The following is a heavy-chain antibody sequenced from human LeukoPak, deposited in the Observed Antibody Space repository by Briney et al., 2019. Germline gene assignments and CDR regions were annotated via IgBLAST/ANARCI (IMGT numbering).Heavy chain of an antibody. Sequence: GGSLRLSCAASGFTFSSYAMSWVRQAPGKGLEWVSAISGSGGSTYYADSVKGRFTISRDNSKNTLYLQMNSLRAEDTAVYYRAKSVRDVDYYDILQAFDIWGQGTMVTVSS. CDR1: GFTFSSYA. CDR3: AKSVRDVDYYDILQAFDI. V-gene: IGHV3-23*01. J-gene: IGHJ3*02. CDR2: ISGSGGST. D-gene: IGHD3-22*01.